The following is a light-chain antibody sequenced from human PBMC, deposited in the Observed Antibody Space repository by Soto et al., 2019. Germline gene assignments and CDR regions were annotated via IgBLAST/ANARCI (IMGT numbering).Light chain of an antibody. CDR1: SGHSNYA. CDR3: QTWGTGYWV. J-gene: IGLJ3*02. V-gene: IGLV4-69*01. Sequence: QPVLTQSPSASASLGASVKLTCTLSSGHSNYAIAWYQQQPEKGPRYLMKLNSDGSHTKGDGIPDRFSGSSSGAERYLSISSLQSEDEADYYCQTWGTGYWVFGGGTKVTVL. CDR2: LNSDGSH.